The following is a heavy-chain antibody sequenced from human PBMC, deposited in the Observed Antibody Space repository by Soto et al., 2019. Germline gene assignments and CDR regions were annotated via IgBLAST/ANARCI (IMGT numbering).Heavy chain of an antibody. V-gene: IGHV4-34*01. J-gene: IGHJ6*02. CDR3: ATGGGYSYHLYGMDV. CDR2: IEHNGNT. Sequence: PSETLSLTCAVYDGSVSGYYWIWIRQPLGKGLEWIGEIEHNGNTNYNPSFTSRATISLDTSTNQFSLKLSSVTAADTALYYCATGGGYSYHLYGMDVWGQGTAVTVSS. D-gene: IGHD5-18*01. CDR1: DGSVSGYY.